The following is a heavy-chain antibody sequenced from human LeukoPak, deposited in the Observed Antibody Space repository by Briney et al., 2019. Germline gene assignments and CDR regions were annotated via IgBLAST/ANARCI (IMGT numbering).Heavy chain of an antibody. CDR1: GFTFSSYG. Sequence: GGSLRLSCAASGFTFSSYGMHWVRQAPGKGLEWVAVISYDGSNKYYADSVKGRFTISRDNSKNTLYLQMNSLRAEDTAVYYCAKKSGGNSGRYFDYWGQGTLVTVSS. J-gene: IGHJ4*02. D-gene: IGHD4-23*01. CDR2: ISYDGSNK. CDR3: AKKSGGNSGRYFDY. V-gene: IGHV3-30*18.